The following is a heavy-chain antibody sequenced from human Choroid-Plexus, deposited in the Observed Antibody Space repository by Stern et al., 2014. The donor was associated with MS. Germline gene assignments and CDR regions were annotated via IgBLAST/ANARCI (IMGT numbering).Heavy chain of an antibody. CDR1: GFTFGSWA. V-gene: IGHV3-30*18. D-gene: IGHD2/OR15-2a*01. J-gene: IGHJ5*02. CDR3: AKDRQYLTYFFDH. CDR2: VSHDGSYK. Sequence: VKLVESGGGVVKPGRPLRLSCVASGFTFGSWAMHWVRQAPGKGLGWVGSVSHDGSYKYYADSVKGRFTISRDNSQNTLYMQMSSLRPEDTAVYYCAKDRQYLTYFFDHWGQGSLVTVSS.